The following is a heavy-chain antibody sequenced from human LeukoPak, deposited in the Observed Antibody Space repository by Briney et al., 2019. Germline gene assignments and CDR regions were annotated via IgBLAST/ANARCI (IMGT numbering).Heavy chain of an antibody. Sequence: PSETLSLTCTVSGGSISRYHWSWIRQPPGKGLEWIGYIHYSGSTNYNPSLKSRITMSVETSKNAFSLKLTSVTAADTAVFYCVRKGSSGFDYWGQGTLVTVSS. D-gene: IGHD3-10*01. CDR3: VRKGSSGFDY. J-gene: IGHJ4*02. CDR1: GGSISRYH. CDR2: IHYSGST. V-gene: IGHV4-59*08.